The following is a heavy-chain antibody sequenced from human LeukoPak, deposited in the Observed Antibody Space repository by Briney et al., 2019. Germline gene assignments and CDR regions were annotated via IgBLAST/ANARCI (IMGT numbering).Heavy chain of an antibody. J-gene: IGHJ6*03. CDR2: IYYSGST. Sequence: SETLSLTCTVPGGSISSYYWSWIRQPPGKGLDLIGYIYYSGSTNYNPSLKSRVTISVDTSKNQFSLKLSSVTAADTAVYYCARVRPMLGYYYYYMDVWGKGTTVTVSS. CDR3: ARVRPMLGYYYYYMDV. V-gene: IGHV4-59*01. CDR1: GGSISSYY. D-gene: IGHD2-2*01.